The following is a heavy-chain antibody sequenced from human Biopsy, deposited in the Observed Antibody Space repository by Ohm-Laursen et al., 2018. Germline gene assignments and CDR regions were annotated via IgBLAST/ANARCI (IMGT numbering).Heavy chain of an antibody. J-gene: IGHJ4*02. D-gene: IGHD2-2*01. CDR3: AREAIGYQLPCDD. Sequence: SSVKVSCNAPTGTFNSYGIIWVRQAPGQGLEWMGRIIPILRTTAYAQTFLGRVTITADSPTSTVDMELTSLTSGDTAVYFCAREAIGYQLPCDDWGQGTLVTVSS. V-gene: IGHV1-69*11. CDR1: TGTFNSYG. CDR2: IIPILRTT.